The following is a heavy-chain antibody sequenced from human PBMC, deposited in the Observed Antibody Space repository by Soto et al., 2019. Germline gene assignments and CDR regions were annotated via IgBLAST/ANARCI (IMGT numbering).Heavy chain of an antibody. CDR1: GGTFSSYA. Sequence: SVKVSCKASGGTFSSYAISWVRQAPGQGLEWMGGIIPIFGTANYAQKFQGRVTITADESTSTAYMELSSLRSEDTAVYYCARDFGARGFYYGMDVWGQGTTVTVSS. CDR2: IIPIFGTA. V-gene: IGHV1-69*13. D-gene: IGHD3-10*01. J-gene: IGHJ6*02. CDR3: ARDFGARGFYYGMDV.